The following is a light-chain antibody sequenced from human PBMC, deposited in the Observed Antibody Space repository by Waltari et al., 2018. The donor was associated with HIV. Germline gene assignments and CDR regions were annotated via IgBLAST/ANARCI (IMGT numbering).Light chain of an antibody. CDR3: YSTEGDDSHRGV. J-gene: IGLJ1*01. Sequence: SYELTQPPSVSVSPQQTATIICSGTPLAKKSAYWYRQKSGQAPMLVIYGDNNRPSGIPDRFSACRSGTVATLTISGAQVEDEGDYYCYSTEGDDSHRGVFGTGTTVTVL. CDR2: GDN. V-gene: IGLV3-10*01. CDR1: PLAKKS.